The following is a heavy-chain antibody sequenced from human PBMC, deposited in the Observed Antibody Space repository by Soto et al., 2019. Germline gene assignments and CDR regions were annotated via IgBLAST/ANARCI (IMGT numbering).Heavy chain of an antibody. CDR1: GFTFSAYS. V-gene: IGHV3-30-3*01. J-gene: IGHJ4*02. Sequence: GGSLRLSCAGSGFTFSAYSMHWVRQAPGKGLEWVAVLSYDVSNKYYADSVKGRFTISRDNSKNTLYLQMNSLRPEDTAVYYCARERVTGYYNVIGYWGRGTLVTVSS. CDR3: ARERVTGYYNVIGY. CDR2: LSYDVSNK. D-gene: IGHD3-9*01.